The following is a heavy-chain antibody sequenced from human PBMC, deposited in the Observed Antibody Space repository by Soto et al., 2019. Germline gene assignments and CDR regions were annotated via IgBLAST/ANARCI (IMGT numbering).Heavy chain of an antibody. CDR1: GFTFSSYG. CDR3: ASSLLTPFDY. J-gene: IGHJ4*02. D-gene: IGHD7-27*01. V-gene: IGHV3-30*03. CDR2: ISSDGSKK. Sequence: PGGSLRLSCAASGFTFSSYGMHWVRQAPGQGLEWLAVISSDGSKKYYADSVKGRFTISRDNSKSTLFLQMNSLRAEDTAVYYCASSLLTPFDYWGQGTLVTVSS.